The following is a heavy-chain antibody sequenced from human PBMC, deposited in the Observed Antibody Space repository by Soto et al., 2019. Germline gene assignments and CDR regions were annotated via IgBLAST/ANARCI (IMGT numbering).Heavy chain of an antibody. J-gene: IGHJ5*02. CDR2: ILYSGST. Sequence: SETLSLTCTVSGGSISNYYWSWIRQHTGRGLEWIGHILYSGSTNYNPALKSRVTISVDTSKSQFSLKLSSVTAADTAVYYCAKDSGYNYGYFRWFDPWGQGTLVTVS. CDR1: GGSISNYY. CDR3: AKDSGYNYGYFRWFDP. V-gene: IGHV4-59*01. D-gene: IGHD5-18*01.